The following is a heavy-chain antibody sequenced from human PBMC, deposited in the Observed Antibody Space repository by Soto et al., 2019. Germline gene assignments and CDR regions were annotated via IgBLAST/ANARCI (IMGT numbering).Heavy chain of an antibody. Sequence: GGSLRLSCAASGFTFSSYAMSWVRQAPGKGLEWVSAISGSGGSTYYADSVKGRFTISRDNSKNTLYLQMNSLRAEDTAVYYCAKDGCGGDCYYLDYWGQGTLVTVSS. D-gene: IGHD2-21*02. V-gene: IGHV3-23*01. J-gene: IGHJ4*02. CDR3: AKDGCGGDCYYLDY. CDR2: ISGSGGST. CDR1: GFTFSSYA.